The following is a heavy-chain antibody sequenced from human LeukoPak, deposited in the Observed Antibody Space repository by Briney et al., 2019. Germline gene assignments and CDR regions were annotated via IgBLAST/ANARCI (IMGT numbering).Heavy chain of an antibody. Sequence: GGSLRLSCAASGFTLSSYSMNWVRQAPGKGLEWVSYISSSSSTIYYADSVKGRFTISRDNAKNSLYLQMNSLRAEDTAVYYCARVLHKRNYDSSAYYGYWGQGTLVTVSS. D-gene: IGHD3-22*01. CDR3: ARVLHKRNYDSSAYYGY. V-gene: IGHV3-48*01. CDR2: ISSSSSTI. CDR1: GFTLSSYS. J-gene: IGHJ4*02.